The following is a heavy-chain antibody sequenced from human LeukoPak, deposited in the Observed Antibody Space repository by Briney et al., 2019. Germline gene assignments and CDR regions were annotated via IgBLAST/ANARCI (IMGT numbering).Heavy chain of an antibody. J-gene: IGHJ4*02. V-gene: IGHV3-21*01. Sequence: GGSLRLSCAASGFTFSSYSMNWVRQAPGKGLEWVSSISSSSSYIYYADSVKGRFTISRDNAKNSLYLQMNSLRDEDTAVYYCAREEYSGSYYFDYWGQGTLVTVS. CDR1: GFTFSSYS. CDR2: ISSSSSYI. CDR3: AREEYSGSYYFDY. D-gene: IGHD1-26*01.